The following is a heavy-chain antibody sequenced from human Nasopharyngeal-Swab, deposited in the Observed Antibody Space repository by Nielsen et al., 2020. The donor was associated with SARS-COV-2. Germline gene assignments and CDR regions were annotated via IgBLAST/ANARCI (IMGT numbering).Heavy chain of an antibody. D-gene: IGHD1-1*01. CDR2: IHHSRNA. J-gene: IGHJ4*02. CDR3: ARGGNWQFDY. Sequence: SETLSLTCAASGGSTSSDYWWTSVRHPPGRGLELTCEIHHSRNANYNPSLKSRVTILLDKSKNQFSLNLNSVTAADTAVYYCARGGNWQFDYWGQGTLVTVSS. V-gene: IGHV4-4*02. CDR1: GGSTSSDYW.